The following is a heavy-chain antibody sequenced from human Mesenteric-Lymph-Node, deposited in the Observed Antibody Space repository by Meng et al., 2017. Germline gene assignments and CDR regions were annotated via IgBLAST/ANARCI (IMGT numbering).Heavy chain of an antibody. D-gene: IGHD3-9*01. J-gene: IGHJ4*02. CDR2: ISAYNGNT. V-gene: IGHV1-18*01. CDR1: GYTFTSYC. CDR3: ARVSPLQYYDILTGYFLGSGPTDY. Sequence: ASVKVSCKASGYTFTSYCISWVRQATGQGLEGMGWISAYNGNTNYAQKLQGRVTMTTDTSTSTAYMELRSLRSDDTAVYYCARVSPLQYYDILTGYFLGSGPTDYWGQGTLVTVSS.